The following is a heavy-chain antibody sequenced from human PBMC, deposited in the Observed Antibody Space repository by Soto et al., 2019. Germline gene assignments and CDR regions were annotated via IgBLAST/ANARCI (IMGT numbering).Heavy chain of an antibody. Sequence: SETLSLTCTFSGGSISSYYWSWIRQPPGKGQEWIGYIYYSGSTNYNPSLKSRVTISVDTSKNQFSLKLSSVTAADTAVYYCARISMVRGVVYFDYWGQGTLVTVSS. CDR1: GGSISSYY. V-gene: IGHV4-59*01. CDR2: IYYSGST. CDR3: ARISMVRGVVYFDY. D-gene: IGHD3-10*01. J-gene: IGHJ4*02.